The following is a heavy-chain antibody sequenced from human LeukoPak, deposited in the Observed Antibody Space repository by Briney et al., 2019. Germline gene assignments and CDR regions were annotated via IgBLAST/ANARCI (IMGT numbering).Heavy chain of an antibody. D-gene: IGHD5-12*01. Sequence: SETLSLTCSVSGVSINNYYWSWIREPPGRGLEWIGYVYYSGSTNYNPSLKSRVTISVDTSKNQFSLKLSSVTAADTAVYYCARSRGYSGYAYDAFDIWGQGTMVTVSS. CDR2: VYYSGST. J-gene: IGHJ3*02. CDR1: GVSINNYY. CDR3: ARSRGYSGYAYDAFDI. V-gene: IGHV4-59*01.